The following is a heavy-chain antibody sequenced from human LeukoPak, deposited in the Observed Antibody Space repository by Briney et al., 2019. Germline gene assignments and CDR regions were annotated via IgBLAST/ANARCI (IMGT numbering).Heavy chain of an antibody. V-gene: IGHV3-9*01. CDR1: GFPFDEYG. D-gene: IGHD6-19*01. CDR3: AADSSSWYPVDFDF. J-gene: IGHJ4*02. Sequence: GRSLRLSCAASGFPFDEYGMHWVRQAPGKGLEGVSGISWNSGNVVYAHSVKGRFTISRDNAKNSLYLQMNSLGPEDTALYYCAADSSSWYPVDFDFWGQGILVTVSS. CDR2: ISWNSGNV.